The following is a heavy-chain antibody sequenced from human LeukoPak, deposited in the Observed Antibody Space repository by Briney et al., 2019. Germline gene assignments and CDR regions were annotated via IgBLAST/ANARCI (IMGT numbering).Heavy chain of an antibody. J-gene: IGHJ4*02. CDR2: SRNKANSYTT. CDR1: GFTLNDHY. D-gene: IGHD1-26*01. Sequence: HPGGSLRLSCEVSGFTLNDHYIDWVRQAPGKGLEWVGRSRNKANSYTTEYAASVKGRFTISRDDSKNSVFLQMNSLKTEDTAFYYCTRVGLGTTKDFDQWGQGTLVTVSS. V-gene: IGHV3-72*01. CDR3: TRVGLGTTKDFDQ.